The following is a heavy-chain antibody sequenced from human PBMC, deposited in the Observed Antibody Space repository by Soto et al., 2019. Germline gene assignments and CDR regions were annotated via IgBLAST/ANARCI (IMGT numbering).Heavy chain of an antibody. Sequence: QLQLQESGPGLVKPSQTLSLTYAVSGASISRGGSSWSWIRQAPGTGLEWIGYIYHNGITNYNPSLKSRVTISVDKSQNQFSLSLNFVTAADTAVYYCARGLAVRGSYGLDVW. CDR1: GASISRGGSS. D-gene: IGHD3-10*01. CDR3: ARGLAVRGSYGLDV. V-gene: IGHV4-30-2*01. J-gene: IGHJ6*01. CDR2: IYHNGIT.